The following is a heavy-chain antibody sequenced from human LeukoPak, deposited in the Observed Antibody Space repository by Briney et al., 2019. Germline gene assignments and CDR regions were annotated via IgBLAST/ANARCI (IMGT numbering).Heavy chain of an antibody. CDR1: GFTFSSYW. Sequence: GGILRLSCAASGFTFSSYWMSWVRQAPGKGLEWVANIRQDGSEKYYVDSVKGRFTISRDNAKNSLYLQMNSLRAEDTAVYYCARDYYGSGSYQDYWGQGTLVTVSS. D-gene: IGHD3-10*01. CDR2: IRQDGSEK. J-gene: IGHJ4*02. CDR3: ARDYYGSGSYQDY. V-gene: IGHV3-7*01.